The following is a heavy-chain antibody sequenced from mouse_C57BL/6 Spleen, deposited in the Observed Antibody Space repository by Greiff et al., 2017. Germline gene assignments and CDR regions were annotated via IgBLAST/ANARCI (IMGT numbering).Heavy chain of an antibody. V-gene: IGHV1-69*01. CDR2: IDPSDSYT. D-gene: IGHD2-1*01. Sequence: QVQLQQPGAELVMPGASVKLSCKASGYTFTSYWMHWVKQRPGQGLEWIGEIDPSDSYTNYNQKFKGKSTLTVDKSSSTAYMQLSSLTSADSAVYYCARALIYYGNSPWFAYWGQGTLVTVSA. CDR3: ARALIYYGNSPWFAY. J-gene: IGHJ3*01. CDR1: GYTFTSYW.